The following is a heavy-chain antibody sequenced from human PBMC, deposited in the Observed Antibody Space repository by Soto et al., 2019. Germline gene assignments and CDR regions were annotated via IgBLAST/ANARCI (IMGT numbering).Heavy chain of an antibody. CDR2: IRSKAYGGTT. V-gene: IGHV3-49*03. CDR3: TRGETTVGY. Sequence: GGSLRLSCTASGFTFGDDAMSWFRQAPGKGLEWVGFIRSKAYGGTTEYAASVKGRFTISRDDSKSIAYLQMNSLKTEDTAVYYCTRGETTVGYWGQGTLVTVSS. J-gene: IGHJ4*02. CDR1: GFTFGDDA. D-gene: IGHD4-17*01.